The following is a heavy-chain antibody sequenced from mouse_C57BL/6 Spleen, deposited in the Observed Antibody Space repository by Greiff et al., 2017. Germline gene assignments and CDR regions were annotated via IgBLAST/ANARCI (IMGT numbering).Heavy chain of an antibody. V-gene: IGHV1-69*01. CDR1: GYTFTSYW. Sequence: VQLQQSGAELVMPGASVKLSCKASGYTFTSYWMHWVKQRPGQGLEWIGEIDPSDSYTNYNQKFKGKSTLTVDKSSSTAYMQLSSLTSEDSAVYYCARRDGSSSWDYWGQGTTRTVSS. D-gene: IGHD1-1*01. CDR3: ARRDGSSSWDY. CDR2: IDPSDSYT. J-gene: IGHJ2*01.